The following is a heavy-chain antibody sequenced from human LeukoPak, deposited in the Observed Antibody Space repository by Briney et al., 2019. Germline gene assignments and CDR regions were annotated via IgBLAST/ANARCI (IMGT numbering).Heavy chain of an antibody. V-gene: IGHV3-53*01. CDR3: ATTATPGSFAFDI. CDR2: IYSGGST. J-gene: IGHJ3*02. CDR1: GFTVSSNY. Sequence: PGGSLRLSCAASGFTVSSNYMSWVRQAPGKGLEWVSVIYSGGSTYYADSVKGRFTMPRDNSKNTLYLQMNSLRAEDTAVYYCATTATPGSFAFDIWGQGIMVTVSS. D-gene: IGHD1-14*01.